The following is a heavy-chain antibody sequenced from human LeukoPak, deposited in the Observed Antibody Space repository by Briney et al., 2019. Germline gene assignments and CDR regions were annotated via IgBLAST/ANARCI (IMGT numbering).Heavy chain of an antibody. CDR3: ARDLTMVRGVIRDY. Sequence: ASVKVSCKASGYTFTGYYMHWVRQPPGQGLEWMGWINPNSGGTNYAQKFQGRVTMTRDTSISTAYMELSRLRSDDTAVYYCARDLTMVRGVIRDYWGQGTLVTVSS. J-gene: IGHJ4*02. CDR2: INPNSGGT. CDR1: GYTFTGYY. D-gene: IGHD3-10*01. V-gene: IGHV1-2*02.